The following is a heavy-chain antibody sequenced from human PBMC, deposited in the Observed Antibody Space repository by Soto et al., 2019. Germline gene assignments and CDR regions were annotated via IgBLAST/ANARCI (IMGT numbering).Heavy chain of an antibody. V-gene: IGHV3-30*18. Sequence: GGSLRLSCAASGLIFSNYGMHWVRQAPGKGLEWVALISHDGKNKYYADSVQGRFTISRDNSKNTLYLQMNSLRGDDTAVYYCAKDRPVKARSGSLSSWGQGTLVTVS. CDR3: AKDRPVKARSGSLSS. J-gene: IGHJ5*02. D-gene: IGHD1-26*01. CDR1: GLIFSNYG. CDR2: ISHDGKNK.